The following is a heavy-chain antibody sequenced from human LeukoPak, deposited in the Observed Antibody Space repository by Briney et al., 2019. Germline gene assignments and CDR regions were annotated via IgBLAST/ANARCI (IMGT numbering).Heavy chain of an antibody. Sequence: QAGGSLRLSCAASGFTFSSYAMSWVRQAPGKGLVWVSTISGSGSSTYSADSMKGRFTISRDNSKNTLYLQMNSLRAEDTAVYYCAKGRDTTNFYDYWGLGTLVTVSS. V-gene: IGHV3-23*01. D-gene: IGHD2-2*01. CDR3: AKGRDTTNFYDY. J-gene: IGHJ4*02. CDR1: GFTFSSYA. CDR2: ISGSGSST.